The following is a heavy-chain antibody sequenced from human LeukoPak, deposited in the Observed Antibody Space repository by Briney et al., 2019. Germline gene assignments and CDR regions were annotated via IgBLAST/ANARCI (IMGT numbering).Heavy chain of an antibody. J-gene: IGHJ4*02. CDR2: IWYDGSNK. V-gene: IGHV3-33*01. D-gene: IGHD1-7*01. CDR1: AFTFSSYG. CDR3: ARGITGNTGFDY. Sequence: GRSLRLSCAASAFTFSSYGMHGVRDAPGKGLEWAAVIWYDGSNKYYADPVKRRFTISRENTKNTLYLQMNSLRAEDTAVYYCARGITGNTGFDYWGQGTLVTVSS.